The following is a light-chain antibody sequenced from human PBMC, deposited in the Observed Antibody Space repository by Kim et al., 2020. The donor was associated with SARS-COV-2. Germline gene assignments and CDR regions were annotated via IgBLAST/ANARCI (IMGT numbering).Light chain of an antibody. CDR3: NSRDSSGNHLV. V-gene: IGLV3-19*01. Sequence: ALGQTVRITCQGDSLRSYYASWYQQKPGQAPVLVIYGKNNRPSGIPDRFSGSSSGNTASLTITGAQAEDEADCYCNSRDSSGNHLVFGGGTQLTVL. J-gene: IGLJ2*01. CDR1: SLRSYY. CDR2: GKN.